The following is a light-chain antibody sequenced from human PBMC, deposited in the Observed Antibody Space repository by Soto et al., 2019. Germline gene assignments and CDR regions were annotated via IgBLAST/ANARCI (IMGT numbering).Light chain of an antibody. CDR2: EVA. J-gene: IGLJ1*01. CDR3: YSYTGSRSLYV. CDR1: SSDIGGYNS. V-gene: IGLV2-14*01. Sequence: QSALTQPASVSGSPGQSITISCSGTSSDIGGYNSVSWYRQYPGKAPKLMIYEVANRPSGVSDRFSGSKSGNTASLTISGLQAEDEADYYSYSYTGSRSLYVFGTGTKLTVL.